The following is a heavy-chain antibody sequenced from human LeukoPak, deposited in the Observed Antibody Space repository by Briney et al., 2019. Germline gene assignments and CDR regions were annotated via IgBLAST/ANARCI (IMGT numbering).Heavy chain of an antibody. J-gene: IGHJ4*02. V-gene: IGHV3-7*01. CDR2: IKQDGSEH. CDR1: GFTFSSHR. CDR3: ARHLSGVPGYTSGRGIDY. Sequence: GGSLRLSCVASGFTFSSHRMSWVRQAPGKGLEWVADIKQDGSEHNYVDSGGGRFTISRDNGKNSLYLQLNSLRVEDTAVYYCARHLSGVPGYTSGRGIDYWGQGTLVTVSS. D-gene: IGHD5-18*01.